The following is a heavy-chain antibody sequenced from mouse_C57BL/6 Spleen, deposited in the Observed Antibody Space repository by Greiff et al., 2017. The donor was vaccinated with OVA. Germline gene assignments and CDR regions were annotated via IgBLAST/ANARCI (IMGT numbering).Heavy chain of an antibody. Sequence: QVQLQQSGAELVKPGASVKISCKASGYAFSSYWMNWVKQRPGKGLEWIGQIYPGDGDTNYNGKFKGKATLTADKSSNTAYMQISSLTSEDSAVFFCARQNYGSSGGFAYGGKGTLVTVAA. V-gene: IGHV1-80*01. CDR3: ARQNYGSSGGFAY. CDR2: IYPGDGDT. D-gene: IGHD1-1*01. J-gene: IGHJ3*01. CDR1: GYAFSSYW.